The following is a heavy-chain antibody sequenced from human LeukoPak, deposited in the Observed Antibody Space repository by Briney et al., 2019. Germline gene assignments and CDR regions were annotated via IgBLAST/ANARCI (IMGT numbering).Heavy chain of an antibody. CDR1: GFIVSSNY. Sequence: GGSLRLSCAASGFIVSSNYMSWVRQAPGKGLGWVSVIYSGGSTYYADSVKGRFTISRDNSKNTVYLQMNSLRAEDTAMYYCARYYYDSSGYPYYFDYWGQGTLVIVSS. CDR3: ARYYYDSSGYPYYFDY. V-gene: IGHV3-53*01. J-gene: IGHJ4*02. D-gene: IGHD3-22*01. CDR2: IYSGGST.